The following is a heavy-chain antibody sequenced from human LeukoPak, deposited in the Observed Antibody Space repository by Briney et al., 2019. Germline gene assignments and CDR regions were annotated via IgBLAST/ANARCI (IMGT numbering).Heavy chain of an antibody. CDR1: GYTLTELS. CDR2: FDPEDGET. CDR3: ATGRRYSGSDLRRDC. J-gene: IGHJ4*02. V-gene: IGHV1-24*01. D-gene: IGHD1-26*01. Sequence: GASVKVSRKVSGYTLTELSIHYVRQAPGKGLDWMGGFDPEDGETIYAQKFQGRVTMTEDTSTGTAYVELSSVGSEDTGVYYGATGRRYSGSDLRRDCWGQGTLVTVSS.